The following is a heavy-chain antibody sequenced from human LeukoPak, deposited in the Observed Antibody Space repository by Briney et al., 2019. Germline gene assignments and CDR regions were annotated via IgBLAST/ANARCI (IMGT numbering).Heavy chain of an antibody. CDR1: GYTFTSYY. J-gene: IGHJ4*02. V-gene: IGHV1-46*01. CDR3: ARDQSIDDRAFDY. CDR2: INPSGGST. D-gene: IGHD1-1*01. Sequence: ASVKVSCKASGYTFTSYYMHRVRQAPGQGLEWMGIINPSGGSTSYAQKFQGRVTMTRDMSTSTVYMELSSLRSEDTAVYYCARDQSIDDRAFDYWGQGTLVTVSS.